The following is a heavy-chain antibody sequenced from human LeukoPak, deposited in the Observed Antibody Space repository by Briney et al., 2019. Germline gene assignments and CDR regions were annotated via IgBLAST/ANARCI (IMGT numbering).Heavy chain of an antibody. Sequence: GGSLRLSCAASGFTVTNNYMCWVRQAPGKGLEWVSVIFSNDNTYHADSVKGRFAISRDTSKNTLYLQMNSLRAEDTAVYYCAAVSTKTHYYGLDVWGQGTTVTVSS. J-gene: IGHJ6*02. V-gene: IGHV3-53*01. D-gene: IGHD4-17*01. CDR1: GFTVTNNY. CDR3: AAVSTKTHYYGLDV. CDR2: IFSNDNT.